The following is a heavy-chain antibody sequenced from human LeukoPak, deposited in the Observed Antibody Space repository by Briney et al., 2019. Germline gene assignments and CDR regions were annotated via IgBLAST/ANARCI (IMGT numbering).Heavy chain of an antibody. Sequence: SETLSLTCAVYGGSFSGYYWSWIRQPPGKGLEWIGEINHSGSTNYNPSLKSRVTISVDTSKNQFSLEVSSVTASDTAVYYCASTFTVTTDYWGQGTLVTVS. CDR3: ASTFTVTTDY. D-gene: IGHD4-17*01. V-gene: IGHV4-34*01. CDR1: GGSFSGYY. J-gene: IGHJ4*02. CDR2: INHSGST.